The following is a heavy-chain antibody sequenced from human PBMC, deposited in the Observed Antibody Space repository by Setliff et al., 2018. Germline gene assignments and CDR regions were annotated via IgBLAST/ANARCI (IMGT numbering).Heavy chain of an antibody. J-gene: IGHJ4*02. CDR1: GGSISSHY. CDR2: LYTSGDT. V-gene: IGHV4-4*07. D-gene: IGHD2-15*01. CDR3: ARDRVVVLAGRRGFYFDY. Sequence: SETLSLTCTVSGGSISSHYWTWIPQPGCKGLEWIGRLYTSGDTNYNPSLKSRVSMSLDTSKNQFSLKLGSVTAADTAVYYCARDRVVVLAGRRGFYFDYWGQGTLVTVSS.